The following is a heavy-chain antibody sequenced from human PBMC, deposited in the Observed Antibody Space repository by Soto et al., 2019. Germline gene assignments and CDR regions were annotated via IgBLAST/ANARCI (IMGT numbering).Heavy chain of an antibody. Sequence: ASMKVSCKASGFSFTGYYIHWLRQAPGQGLEWMGWINAHSGGTEYAQKFQGRVTLTRDTSIATAYLTLTSLTSDDTALYYCAKDLTRQLAYWLDPWGQGTQVTVSS. CDR3: AKDLTRQLAYWLDP. V-gene: IGHV1-2*02. CDR2: INAHSGGT. CDR1: GFSFTGYY. D-gene: IGHD6-6*01. J-gene: IGHJ5*02.